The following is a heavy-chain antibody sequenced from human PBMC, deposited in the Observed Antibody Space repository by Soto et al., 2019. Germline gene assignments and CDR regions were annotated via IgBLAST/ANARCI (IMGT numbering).Heavy chain of an antibody. V-gene: IGHV1-69*02. Sequence: QVQLVQSGTEVKKPGSSVKVSCKASGGTFRNYPINWVRQAPGQGLEWMRSIFPLTDITDYAQNFQARLTIPADKSTSTAYMELSILTSDDTAMYFCARGPLVVLNYFESWGQGTLVTVSS. CDR2: IFPLTDIT. J-gene: IGHJ4*02. CDR3: ARGPLVVLNYFES. CDR1: GGTFRNYP.